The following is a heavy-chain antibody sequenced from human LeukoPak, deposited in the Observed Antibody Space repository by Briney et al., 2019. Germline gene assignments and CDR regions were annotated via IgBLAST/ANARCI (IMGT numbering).Heavy chain of an antibody. CDR2: ISGSGGST. V-gene: IGHV3-23*01. D-gene: IGHD2-2*02. J-gene: IGHJ6*02. Sequence: GGSLRLSCAASGFTFSSYAMSWVRQAPGKGLEWVSAISGSGGSTYYADSVKGRLTISRDNSKNTLYLQMNSLRAEDTAVYYCANLGYCSSTSCYTPDYGMDVWGQGTTVTVSS. CDR1: GFTFSSYA. CDR3: ANLGYCSSTSCYTPDYGMDV.